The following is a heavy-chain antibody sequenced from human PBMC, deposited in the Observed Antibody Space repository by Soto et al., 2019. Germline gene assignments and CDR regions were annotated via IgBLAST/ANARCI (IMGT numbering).Heavy chain of an antibody. CDR2: ISGGGGST. D-gene: IGHD3-22*01. CDR3: AKEGIVDYYDSSGYFGYFDY. J-gene: IGHJ4*02. V-gene: IGHV3-23*01. Sequence: PGGSLRLSCAASGFTFSSYAMSWVRQAPGKGLEWVSAISGGGGSTYYADSVKGRFTISRDDSKNTLYLQMNSLRAEDTAVYYCAKEGIVDYYDSSGYFGYFDYWGQGTLVTVSS. CDR1: GFTFSSYA.